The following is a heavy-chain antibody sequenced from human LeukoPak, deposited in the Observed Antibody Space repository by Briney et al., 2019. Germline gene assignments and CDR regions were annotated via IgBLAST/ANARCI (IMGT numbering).Heavy chain of an antibody. J-gene: IGHJ4*02. D-gene: IGHD3-10*01. CDR1: GFTFSSTW. CDR3: AKDIFTMVRGVIGY. Sequence: GGSLRLSCAASGFTFSSTWMSWVRQAPGKGLEWVSGISWNSGSIGYADSVKGRFTISRDNAKNSLYLQMNSLRAEDTALYYCAKDIFTMVRGVIGYWGQGTLVTVSS. CDR2: ISWNSGSI. V-gene: IGHV3-9*01.